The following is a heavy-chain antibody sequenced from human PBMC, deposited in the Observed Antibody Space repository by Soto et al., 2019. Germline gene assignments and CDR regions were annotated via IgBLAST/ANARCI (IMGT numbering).Heavy chain of an antibody. V-gene: IGHV1-2*02. J-gene: IGHJ5*02. CDR2: INPNSGGT. CDR1: GYTFTGYY. Sequence: ASVKVSCKASGYTFTGYYIHWVRQAPGQGLEWMGWINPNSGGTNYAKKFKGRVTMTWDTSINTAYMEMSRLRYDDAAGYYCARSAIVLRVDVSTKDWFDPWGQGTLVTVSS. D-gene: IGHD2-8*01. CDR3: ARSAIVLRVDVSTKDWFDP.